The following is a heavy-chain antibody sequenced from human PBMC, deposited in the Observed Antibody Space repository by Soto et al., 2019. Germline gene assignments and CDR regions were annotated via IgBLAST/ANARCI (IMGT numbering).Heavy chain of an antibody. CDR2: IYWNDDK. CDR3: AHTHMYNWNDPRWEYVDY. J-gene: IGHJ4*02. D-gene: IGHD1-1*01. V-gene: IGHV2-5*01. Sequence: QITLKESGPTLVKPTQTLTLTCTFSGFSLSTSGVGVGWIRQPPGKALEWLALIYWNDDKRYSPSLKSRLTITKDTSKNQVVLTMTNMYPVDTATYYCAHTHMYNWNDPRWEYVDYWGQGTLVTVSS. CDR1: GFSLSTSGVG.